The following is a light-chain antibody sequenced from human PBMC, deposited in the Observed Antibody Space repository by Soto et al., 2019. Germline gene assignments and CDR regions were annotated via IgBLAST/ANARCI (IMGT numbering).Light chain of an antibody. CDR3: QHYDNYSHA. Sequence: AIRMTQSPATLSASTGDRVTITCRASQGIRSCLAWYQQKPGKAPKLLIFAASRLQSGVPSRFSGSASGTDFTLTISSLQPDDFATYYCQHYDNYSHAFGRGTKVDIK. CDR2: AAS. CDR1: QGIRSC. V-gene: IGKV1-8*01. J-gene: IGKJ4*01.